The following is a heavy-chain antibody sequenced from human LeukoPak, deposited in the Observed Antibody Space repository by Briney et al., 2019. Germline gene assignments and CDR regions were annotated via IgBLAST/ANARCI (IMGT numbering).Heavy chain of an antibody. CDR2: INPNSGGT. CDR3: ARGYYYDSSGYYGGRAFDI. D-gene: IGHD3-22*01. CDR1: GYTFTGYY. V-gene: IGHV1-2*02. Sequence: WASVKVSCKASGYTFTGYYMHWVRQAPGQGLEWVGWINPNSGGTNYAQKFQGRVTMTRDTSISTAYMELSRLRSDDTAVYYCARGYYYDSSGYYGGRAFDIWGQGTMVTVSS. J-gene: IGHJ3*02.